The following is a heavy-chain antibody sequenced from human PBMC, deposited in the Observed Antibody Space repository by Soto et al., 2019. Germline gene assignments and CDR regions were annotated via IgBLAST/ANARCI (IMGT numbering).Heavy chain of an antibody. CDR2: LNTGDGNT. CDR3: ARGEISGSARDVVDH. CDR1: GYSFSTYG. V-gene: IGHV1-18*04. D-gene: IGHD1-26*01. J-gene: IGHJ4*02. Sequence: QVLLVQSGAEVKKPGASVKVSCKASGYSFSTYGVSWVRQAPGQGLEWMGWLNTGDGNTAYAQKLQGRITLTTDTSATIAYMELRSLSSDDAGIYYCARGEISGSARDVVDHWGQGTLVTVSS.